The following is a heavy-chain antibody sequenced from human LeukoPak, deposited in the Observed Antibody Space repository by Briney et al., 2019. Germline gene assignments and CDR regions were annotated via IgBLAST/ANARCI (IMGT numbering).Heavy chain of an antibody. J-gene: IGHJ4*02. Sequence: GGSLRLSCAASGFTFNSYGMFWVRQAPGKGLEWVAFIWPDGSNKLYGDSVKVRFTISRDNSKNTVYLQMNSLRAEDTAVYYCARDYCRTTSCLESWGQGTLVTVSS. D-gene: IGHD2-2*01. V-gene: IGHV3-33*01. CDR3: ARDYCRTTSCLES. CDR2: IWPDGSNK. CDR1: GFTFNSYG.